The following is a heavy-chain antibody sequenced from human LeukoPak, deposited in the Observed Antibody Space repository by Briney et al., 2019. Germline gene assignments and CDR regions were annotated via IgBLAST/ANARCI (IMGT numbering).Heavy chain of an antibody. D-gene: IGHD3-22*01. CDR1: GYTFTSYD. Sequence: ASVKVSCKASGYTFTSYDINWVRQATGQGLEWMGWMNPNSGNTGYAQKFQGRVTMTRNTSISTAYMELSSLRSEDTAVYYCARELDTYYYDSSASGYFDYWGQGTLVAVSS. J-gene: IGHJ4*02. V-gene: IGHV1-8*01. CDR3: ARELDTYYYDSSASGYFDY. CDR2: MNPNSGNT.